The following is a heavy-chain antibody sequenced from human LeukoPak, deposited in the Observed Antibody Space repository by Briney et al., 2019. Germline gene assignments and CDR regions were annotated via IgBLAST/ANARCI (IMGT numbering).Heavy chain of an antibody. CDR2: IYYSGST. CDR1: GGSISSGDYY. CDR3: ARRDYAWDYFDY. D-gene: IGHD3-16*01. V-gene: IGHV4-30-4*01. Sequence: PSETLSLTCTVSGGSISSGDYYWSWIRQPPGKGLEWIGYIYYSGSTYYNPSLKSRVTISVDTSKNQFSLKLSSVTAADTAVYYCARRDYAWDYFDYWGQGTLVTVSS. J-gene: IGHJ4*02.